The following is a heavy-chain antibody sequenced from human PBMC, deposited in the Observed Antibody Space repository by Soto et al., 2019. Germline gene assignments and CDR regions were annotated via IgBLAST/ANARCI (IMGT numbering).Heavy chain of an antibody. CDR2: INAGNGNT. Sequence: GASVKVSCKASGYTFTSYAMHWVRQAPGQRLEWMGWINAGNGNTKYSQKFQGRVTITRDTSASTAYMELSSLRSEDTAVYYCARYPSTWRPDAFDIWGQGTMVTVSS. V-gene: IGHV1-3*01. CDR3: ARYPSTWRPDAFDI. J-gene: IGHJ3*02. D-gene: IGHD6-6*01. CDR1: GYTFTSYA.